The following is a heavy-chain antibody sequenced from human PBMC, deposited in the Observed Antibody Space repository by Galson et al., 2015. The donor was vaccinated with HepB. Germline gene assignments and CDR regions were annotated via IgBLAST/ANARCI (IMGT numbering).Heavy chain of an antibody. Sequence: SLRLSFAASGFPFSDSYMSWIRQTPGKGLEWISHISSSTSYTKYADSVKGRFTISRDDAKNSLYLQMNSLRVEETAVYYCARVGVWAVPGAREGFDHWGQGVLVIVSS. CDR2: ISSSTSYT. D-gene: IGHD2-2*01. J-gene: IGHJ4*02. V-gene: IGHV3-11*06. CDR1: GFPFSDSY. CDR3: ARVGVWAVPGAREGFDH.